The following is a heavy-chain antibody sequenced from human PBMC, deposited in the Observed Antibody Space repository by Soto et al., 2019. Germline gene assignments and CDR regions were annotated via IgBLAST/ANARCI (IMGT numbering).Heavy chain of an antibody. V-gene: IGHV3-73*01. CDR2: IRSKANSYAT. CDR1: GFTFSGSA. Sequence: GGSLRLSCAASGFTFSGSAMHWVRQASGKGLEWVGRIRSKANSYATAYAASVRGRFTISRDDSKNTAYLQMNSLKTEDTAVYYCTSQDYGGQLGYYGMDVWGQGTTVTVSS. D-gene: IGHD4-17*01. CDR3: TSQDYGGQLGYYGMDV. J-gene: IGHJ6*02.